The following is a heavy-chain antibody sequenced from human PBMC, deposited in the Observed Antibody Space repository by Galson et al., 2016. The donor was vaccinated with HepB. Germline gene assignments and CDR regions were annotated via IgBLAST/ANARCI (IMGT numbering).Heavy chain of an antibody. D-gene: IGHD6-6*01. CDR3: VKERFEWAALDY. J-gene: IGHJ4*02. Sequence: SLRLSCAASGFIFSNFGMHWVRQTPGKGLEWVAVISYDGSDKVYADSVKGRFTISRDSSKNMMFLDMDRLTSEDTAIYYCVKERFEWAALDYRGQGILVTVSS. CDR1: GFIFSNFG. CDR2: ISYDGSDK. V-gene: IGHV3-30*18.